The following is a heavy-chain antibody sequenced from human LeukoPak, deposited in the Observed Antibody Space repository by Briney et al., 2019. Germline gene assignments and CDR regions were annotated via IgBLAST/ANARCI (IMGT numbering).Heavy chain of an antibody. D-gene: IGHD1-26*01. V-gene: IGHV3-48*01. CDR1: GFTFSSYS. Sequence: GGSLRLSCAASGFTFSSYSMNWVRQAPGKGLEWISYISSSSSAIFYADSVKGRFTISRDNAKNSLYLQMSSLRAEDTAVYYCASRVGALEYWGQGTLVTVSP. J-gene: IGHJ4*02. CDR3: ASRVGALEY. CDR2: ISSSSSAI.